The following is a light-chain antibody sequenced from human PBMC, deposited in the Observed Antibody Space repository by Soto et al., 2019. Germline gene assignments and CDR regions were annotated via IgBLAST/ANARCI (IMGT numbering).Light chain of an antibody. Sequence: EIVLTQSPGTLSLSPGERATLSCRASQSVGSTLAWYQQKPGQPPRLLIYDAFSRATGIPARFSGAGSGSDFTLTISSLEAGDSAVYYCQQRSTWSDTFGQGNRLEIK. J-gene: IGKJ2*01. V-gene: IGKV3-11*01. CDR2: DAF. CDR1: QSVGST. CDR3: QQRSTWSDT.